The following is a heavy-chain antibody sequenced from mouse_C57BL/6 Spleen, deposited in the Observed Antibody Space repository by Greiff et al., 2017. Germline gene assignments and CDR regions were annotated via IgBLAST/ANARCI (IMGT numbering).Heavy chain of an antibody. J-gene: IGHJ2*01. CDR3: ARSPLYDYFDY. CDR2: INPGSGGT. D-gene: IGHD2-3*01. Sequence: QVQLQQSGAELVRPGTSVKVSCKASGYAFTNYLIEWVKQRPGQGLEWIGVINPGSGGTNYNEKFKGKATLTADKSSSTAYMQLSSLTSEDSAVYFCARSPLYDYFDYWGQGTTLTVSS. V-gene: IGHV1-54*01. CDR1: GYAFTNYL.